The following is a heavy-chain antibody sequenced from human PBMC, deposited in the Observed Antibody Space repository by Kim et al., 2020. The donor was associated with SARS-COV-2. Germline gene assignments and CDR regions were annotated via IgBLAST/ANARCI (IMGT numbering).Heavy chain of an antibody. CDR2: TNEDGTTT. Sequence: GGSLRLSCVASGFPFRRYWMHWVRQVPGKGLVWVSLTNEDGTTTNYADSVKGPFTISRDNAENTLYLQMNSLTAEETAVYYCARDLSGAEDYWGQGTLVTVSS. V-gene: IGHV3-74*01. D-gene: IGHD2-15*01. CDR1: GFPFRRYW. CDR3: ARDLSGAEDY. J-gene: IGHJ4*02.